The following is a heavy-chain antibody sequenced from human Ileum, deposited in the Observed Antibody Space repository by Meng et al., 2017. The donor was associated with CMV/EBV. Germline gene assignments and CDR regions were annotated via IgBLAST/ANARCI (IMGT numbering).Heavy chain of an antibody. CDR2: IKQDGSAT. Sequence: GGSLRLSCAVSGFTYSNFWMSWVRQSPGMGLEWVANIKQDGSATYYADSVKGRFTISRDNAKNSLYLQMDYLRADDTAVYYCVREDIVVFDYWGQGTLVTVSS. V-gene: IGHV3-7*01. D-gene: IGHD2-15*01. J-gene: IGHJ4*02. CDR1: GFTYSNFW. CDR3: VREDIVVFDY.